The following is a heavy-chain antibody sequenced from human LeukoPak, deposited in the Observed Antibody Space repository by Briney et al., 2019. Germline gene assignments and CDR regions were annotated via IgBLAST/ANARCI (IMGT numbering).Heavy chain of an antibody. Sequence: WGSLRLSCAVSGFSVSGYWRTWVRQAPGKGLEWVANIKQDGSEKYYVDSVKRRFTISRDNAENSLFLQMNSLRVEDTAVYYYAREWQGGIAAAGTRIEGDYWGQGTLVAVSS. CDR3: AREWQGGIAAAGTRIEGDY. V-gene: IGHV3-7*01. CDR1: GFSVSGYW. D-gene: IGHD6-13*01. CDR2: IKQDGSEK. J-gene: IGHJ4*02.